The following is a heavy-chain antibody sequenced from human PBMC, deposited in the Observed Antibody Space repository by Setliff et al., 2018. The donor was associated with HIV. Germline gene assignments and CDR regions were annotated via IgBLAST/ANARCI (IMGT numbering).Heavy chain of an antibody. V-gene: IGHV3-23*01. CDR3: ARYYDSSGYFYYMDV. CDR2: ISGSAGTT. D-gene: IGHD3-22*01. Sequence: GGSLRLSCAASGFTFSNYAMSWVRQAPGKGLEWVSGISGSAGTTYYADSVKGRFTISRDNAKNSLYLQMNSLRDEDTAMYYCARYYDSSGYFYYMDVWGKGTTVTVSS. J-gene: IGHJ6*03. CDR1: GFTFSNYA.